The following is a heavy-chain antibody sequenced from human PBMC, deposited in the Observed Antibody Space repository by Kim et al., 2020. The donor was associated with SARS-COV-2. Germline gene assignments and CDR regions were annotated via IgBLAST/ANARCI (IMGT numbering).Heavy chain of an antibody. CDR2: IYRDGST. V-gene: IGHV3-53*01. D-gene: IGHD3-9*01. J-gene: IGHJ3*01. CDR3: ARENDYDVLNGRDYAFDL. CDR1: GFNVRTNY. Sequence: GGSLRLSCAASGFNVRTNYMSWVRQAPGKGLEWVSRIYRDGSTYYVDSVKGRFTISRDDSKNTLFLQMSSLRADDTALYYCARENDYDVLNGRDYAFDLWGQGTMVTVSS.